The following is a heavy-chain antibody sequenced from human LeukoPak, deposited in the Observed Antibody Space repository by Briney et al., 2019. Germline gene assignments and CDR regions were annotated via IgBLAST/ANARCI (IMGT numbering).Heavy chain of an antibody. Sequence: TSETLSLTCTVSGGSISSHYWSWIRQPPGKGLEWIGYIYYSGSTYYNPSLKSRVTISVDTSKNQFSLKLSSVTAADTAVYYCARTGSSQLVGDYWGQGTLVTVSS. CDR1: GGSISSHY. CDR3: ARTGSSQLVGDY. J-gene: IGHJ4*02. V-gene: IGHV4-59*06. D-gene: IGHD6-6*01. CDR2: IYYSGST.